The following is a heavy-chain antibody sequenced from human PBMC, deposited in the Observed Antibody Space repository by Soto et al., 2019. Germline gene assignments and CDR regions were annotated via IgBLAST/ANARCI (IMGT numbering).Heavy chain of an antibody. Sequence: QLQLQESGPGLVKPSETLSLTCTVSGGSISSSSYYWGWIRQPPGKGLEWIGSIYYSGSTYYNPSIKSRVTTSVETYKNQFSLMRSSVTAADTAEYYCARGRGNYGWGSYRQRWGQGTLVTVSS. D-gene: IGHD3-16*02. CDR3: ARGRGNYGWGSYRQR. CDR2: IYYSGST. J-gene: IGHJ4*02. V-gene: IGHV4-39*01. CDR1: GGSISSSSYY.